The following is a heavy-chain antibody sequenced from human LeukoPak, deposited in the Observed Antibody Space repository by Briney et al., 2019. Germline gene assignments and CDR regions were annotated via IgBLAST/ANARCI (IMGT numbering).Heavy chain of an antibody. CDR1: GFTFSSYG. V-gene: IGHV3-30*02. Sequence: GGSLRLSCAASGFTFSSYGMHWVRQAPGKGLEWVAFIRYDGSNKYYADSVKGRFTISRDHSKNTLYLQMNSLRAEDTAVYYCAKDQGYSYGTYYFDYWGQGTLVTVSS. CDR3: AKDQGYSYGTYYFDY. J-gene: IGHJ4*02. CDR2: IRYDGSNK. D-gene: IGHD5-18*01.